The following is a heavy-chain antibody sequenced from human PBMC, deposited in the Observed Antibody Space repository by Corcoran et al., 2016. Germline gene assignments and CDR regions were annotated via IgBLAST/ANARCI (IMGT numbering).Heavy chain of an antibody. CDR1: GFTFSNAW. D-gene: IGHD1-1*01. V-gene: IGHV3-15*01. J-gene: IGHJ3*02. CDR3: SGLERCSTSVFLGNDAFDI. Sequence: EVQLVESGGGLVKPGGSLRLSCAASGFTFSNAWMSWVRQAPGKGLEWVGRIKSKTDGGTTDYAAPVKGRFTISRDDSKNTLYLQMNSLKTEDTAVYYCSGLERCSTSVFLGNDAFDIWGQGTMVTVSS. CDR2: IKSKTDGGTT.